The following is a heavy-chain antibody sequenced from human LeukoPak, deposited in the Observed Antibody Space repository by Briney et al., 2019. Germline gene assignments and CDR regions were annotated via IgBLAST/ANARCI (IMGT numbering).Heavy chain of an antibody. Sequence: GGSLRLSCAASGFTFSDYYMSWIRQAPGKGLEWVTYISSSGSTIYYADSVRGRFTISRDNAKNSLYLQMNSLRAEDTAVYYCARDLSVAGTEGLGYWGQGTLVTVSS. D-gene: IGHD6-19*01. V-gene: IGHV3-11*04. CDR2: ISSSGSTI. CDR3: ARDLSVAGTEGLGY. CDR1: GFTFSDYY. J-gene: IGHJ4*02.